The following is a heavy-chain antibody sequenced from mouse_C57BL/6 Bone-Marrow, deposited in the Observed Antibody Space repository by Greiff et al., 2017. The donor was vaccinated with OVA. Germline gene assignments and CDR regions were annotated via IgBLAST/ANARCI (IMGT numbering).Heavy chain of an antibody. V-gene: IGHV14-1*01. CDR1: GFNIKDYY. CDR3: TTYVNYGEEYARDY. J-gene: IGHJ4*01. Sequence: EVQLQQSGAELVRPGASVKLSCTASGFNIKDYYMHWVKQRPEQGLEWIGRIDPEDGDTEYAPKFQGTATLTADTSSNTAYLQLSSLTSEDTAVYYCTTYVNYGEEYARDYWGQGTSVTVSS. D-gene: IGHD2-1*01. CDR2: IDPEDGDT.